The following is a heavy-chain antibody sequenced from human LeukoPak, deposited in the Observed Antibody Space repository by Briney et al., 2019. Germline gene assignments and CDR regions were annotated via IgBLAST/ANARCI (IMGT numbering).Heavy chain of an antibody. CDR1: GFTFSSYS. Sequence: PGGSLRLSCAASGFTFSSYSMNWVRQAPGKGLEGVSSISSSSSYIYYADSVKGRFTMSRDNAKNSLYLQMNSLRAEDTAVYYCARDHGYSSSSEEPDDYWGQGTLVTVSS. D-gene: IGHD6-6*01. CDR3: ARDHGYSSSSEEPDDY. J-gene: IGHJ4*02. V-gene: IGHV3-21*01. CDR2: ISSSSSYI.